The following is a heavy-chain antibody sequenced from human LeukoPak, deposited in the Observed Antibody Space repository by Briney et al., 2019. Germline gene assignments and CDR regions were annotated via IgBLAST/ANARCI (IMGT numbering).Heavy chain of an antibody. CDR1: GYSFTNYW. J-gene: IGHJ4*02. CDR3: ARQCPRDYNYDY. D-gene: IGHD5-24*01. CDR2: ISPGDSDT. V-gene: IGHV5-51*01. Sequence: GESLKISCKGSGYSFTNYWIAWVRQMPGKGLEWMGIISPGDSDTRYSPSFQGQVTISADKSISTAYLQWSSLKASDTAIYYCARQCPRDYNYDYWGQGTLVTVSS.